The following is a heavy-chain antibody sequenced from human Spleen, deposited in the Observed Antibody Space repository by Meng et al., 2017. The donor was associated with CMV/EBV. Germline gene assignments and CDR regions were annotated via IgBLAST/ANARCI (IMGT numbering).Heavy chain of an antibody. CDR2: IMIDGRST. J-gene: IGHJ4*02. CDR3: ARGGRAGSLDY. D-gene: IGHD1-1*01. CDR1: GFTFNDYG. Sequence: GESLKISCAASGFTFNDYGMSWVRQAPGKGLVWVSRIMIDGRSTTYAASVKGRFIISRDNAKNTLYLQMNSLRAEDTAVYYCARGGRAGSLDYWGQGTLVTVSS. V-gene: IGHV3-74*03.